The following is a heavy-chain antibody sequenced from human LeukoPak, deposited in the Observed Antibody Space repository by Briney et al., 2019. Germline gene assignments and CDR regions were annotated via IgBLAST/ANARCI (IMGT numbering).Heavy chain of an antibody. CDR1: GCTFTSYD. CDR2: MNPNSGNT. J-gene: IGHJ5*02. V-gene: IGHV1-8*03. D-gene: IGHD4-17*01. Sequence: ASVKVSCKASGCTFTSYDINWVRQATGQGLEWMGWMNPNSGNTGYAQKFQGRVTITRNTSISTAYMELSSLRSEDTAVYYCATANYGDSGWFDPWGQGTLVTVSS. CDR3: ATANYGDSGWFDP.